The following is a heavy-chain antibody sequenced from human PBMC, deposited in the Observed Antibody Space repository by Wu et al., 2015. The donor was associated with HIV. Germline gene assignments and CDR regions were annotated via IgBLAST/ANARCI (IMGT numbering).Heavy chain of an antibody. Sequence: QVQLVQSGAEVKKPGSSVRVSCKASGATFTSYALSWVRQAPGQGLEWMGRLIPMYGTADYAHKFQGRVTITADVSTSTAYMDVSSLRSDDTAVYYCAGGGWADIYRTPLYFWGQGTLVTVSS. J-gene: IGHJ4*02. CDR3: AGGGWADIYRTPLYF. CDR2: LIPMYGTA. D-gene: IGHD2-8*01. V-gene: IGHV1-69*15. CDR1: GATFTSYA.